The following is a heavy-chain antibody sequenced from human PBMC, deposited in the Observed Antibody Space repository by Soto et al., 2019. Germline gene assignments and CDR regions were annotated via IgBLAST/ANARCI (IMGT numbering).Heavy chain of an antibody. CDR1: GYTFTSYG. J-gene: IGHJ6*02. CDR2: ISAYNGNT. CDR3: ARVGNYDILTGYLYYYYGMDV. V-gene: IGHV1-18*01. Sequence: QVQLVQSGAEVKKPGASVKVSCKASGYTFTSYGISWVRQAPGQGLEWMGWISAYNGNTNYAQKLQGRVTMTTDTSTSTAYMELRSLRSDDTAVYYCARVGNYDILTGYLYYYYGMDVRGQGTTVTVSS. D-gene: IGHD3-9*01.